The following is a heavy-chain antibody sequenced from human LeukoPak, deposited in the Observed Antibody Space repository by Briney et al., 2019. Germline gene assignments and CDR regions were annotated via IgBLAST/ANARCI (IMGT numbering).Heavy chain of an antibody. CDR3: ARGAYDFWSGYSPLYYYYMDV. Sequence: ASVKVSCKASGYTFTGYYMHWVRQAPGQGLEWMGWINPNSGGTNYAQKFQGRVTMTRDTSISTAYMELSRLRSDDTAVYYCARGAYDFWSGYSPLYYYYMDVWGKGTTVTVSS. D-gene: IGHD3-3*01. CDR1: GYTFTGYY. V-gene: IGHV1-2*02. CDR2: INPNSGGT. J-gene: IGHJ6*03.